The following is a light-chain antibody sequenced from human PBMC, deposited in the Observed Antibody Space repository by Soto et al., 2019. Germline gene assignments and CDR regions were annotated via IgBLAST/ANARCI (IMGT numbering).Light chain of an antibody. J-gene: IGLJ2*01. CDR2: DVS. CDR3: ASYTRRTTRV. Sequence: QSALTQPASVSGSPGQSITISCAGTSDDIGGYNYVSWYQQHPGKAPKLIIYDVSSRPSGVSNRFSGSKSGNTASLTISGLQAEDEADYYCASYTRRTTRVFGGGTKVTVL. V-gene: IGLV2-14*03. CDR1: SDDIGGYNY.